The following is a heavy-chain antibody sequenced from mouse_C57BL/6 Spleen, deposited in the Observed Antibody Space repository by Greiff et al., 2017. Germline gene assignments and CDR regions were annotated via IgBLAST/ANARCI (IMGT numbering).Heavy chain of an antibody. J-gene: IGHJ2*01. CDR2: IDPEDGDT. V-gene: IGHV14-1*01. Sequence: VQLQQSGAELVRPGASVKLSCTASGFNIKDYYMHWVKQRPEQGLEWIGRIDPEDGDTEYAPKFQGKATMTADTSSNTAYLQLGSLTSEDTAVYYCTTYGYDYSFDYWGQGTTLTVSS. CDR1: GFNIKDYY. CDR3: TTYGYDYSFDY. D-gene: IGHD1-2*01.